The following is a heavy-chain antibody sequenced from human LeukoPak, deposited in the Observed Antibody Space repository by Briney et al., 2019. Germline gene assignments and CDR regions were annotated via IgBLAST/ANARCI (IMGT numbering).Heavy chain of an antibody. D-gene: IGHD1-26*01. V-gene: IGHV4-39*01. CDR2: IYYSGST. J-gene: IGHJ4*02. CDR1: GGSISSSSYY. Sequence: TSETLSLTCTVSGGSISSSSYYWGWIRQPPGKGLEWIGSIYYSGSTNHNPSLKSRVTMSVDTSKNHFSLRLSSVTAADTAVYYCARHRIGSYSLDSWGQGILVTVSS. CDR3: ARHRIGSYSLDS.